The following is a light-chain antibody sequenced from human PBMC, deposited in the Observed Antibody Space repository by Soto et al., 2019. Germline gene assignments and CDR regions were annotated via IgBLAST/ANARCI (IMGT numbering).Light chain of an antibody. CDR3: CSYVGNSAWV. Sequence: QSVLTQPASVSGSPGQSITIYCTGTSRDVGSYNLVSWYQQHPGKAPKLLIYDGSKRPSGVSNRFSESKSGNTASLTISGLQAEDEADYYCCSYVGNSAWVFGSGTKVTVL. CDR2: DGS. CDR1: SRDVGSYNL. V-gene: IGLV2-23*01. J-gene: IGLJ1*01.